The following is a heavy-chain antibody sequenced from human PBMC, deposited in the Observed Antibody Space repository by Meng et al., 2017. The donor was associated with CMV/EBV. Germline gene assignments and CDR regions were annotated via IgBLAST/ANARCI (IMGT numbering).Heavy chain of an antibody. CDR3: ARKKGGFRPAANGVGYYYYGMDV. Sequence: GESLKISCAASGFTFSSYWMSWVRQAPGKGLEWVANIKQDGREKYYVDSVKGRFTISRENAKNSLYLQMNSLRAEDTAVYYCARKKGGFRPAANGVGYYYYGMDVWGQGTTVTVSS. D-gene: IGHD3-16*01. CDR2: IKQDGREK. J-gene: IGHJ6*02. CDR1: GFTFSSYW. V-gene: IGHV3-7*01.